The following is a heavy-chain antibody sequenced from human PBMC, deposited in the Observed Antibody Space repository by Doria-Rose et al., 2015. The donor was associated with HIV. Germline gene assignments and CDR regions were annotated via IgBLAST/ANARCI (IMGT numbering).Heavy chain of an antibody. Sequence: CKASGGTFSSSTISWVRQAPGQGLEWMGRIIPILDIVNYALRFQGRVTITADESTSTAYMGLSSLRSEDTAIYYCASQWERSSFDYWGQGTLVTVSS. V-gene: IGHV1-69*02. J-gene: IGHJ4*02. CDR1: GGTFSSST. D-gene: IGHD1-26*01. CDR2: IIPILDIV. CDR3: ASQWERSSFDY.